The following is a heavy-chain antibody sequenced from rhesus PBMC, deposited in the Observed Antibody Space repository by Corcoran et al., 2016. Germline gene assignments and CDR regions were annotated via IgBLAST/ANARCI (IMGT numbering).Heavy chain of an antibody. Sequence: QVRLQESGPGLVKSSETLSLTCAVSGGSMSESSFWNWIRQPPGKVLEWIGKIYANSVTTYNPSHTRRVTISTDTSHHQFFLKVTSVTAADTAVYYCASPFERGRFEVWGAGILVTVSS. CDR1: GGSMSESSF. CDR2: IYANSVTT. CDR3: ASPFERGRFEV. J-gene: IGHJ5-1*01. D-gene: IGHD3-34*01. V-gene: IGHV4S9*01.